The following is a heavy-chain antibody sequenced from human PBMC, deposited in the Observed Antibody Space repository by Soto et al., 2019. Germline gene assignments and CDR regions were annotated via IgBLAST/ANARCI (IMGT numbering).Heavy chain of an antibody. Sequence: QLQLQESGPGLVKPSETLSLTCTVSGGSISSSSYYWGWIRQPPGKGLEWIGSLYYSGSTYYNPSLKSRVTISVDTSNNHFSLQLSSVTAADTAVYYCASTQYYDILTGYRAPFFFFDYWGQGTLVTVSS. CDR3: ASTQYYDILTGYRAPFFFFDY. D-gene: IGHD3-9*01. J-gene: IGHJ4*02. V-gene: IGHV4-39*01. CDR2: LYYSGST. CDR1: GGSISSSSYY.